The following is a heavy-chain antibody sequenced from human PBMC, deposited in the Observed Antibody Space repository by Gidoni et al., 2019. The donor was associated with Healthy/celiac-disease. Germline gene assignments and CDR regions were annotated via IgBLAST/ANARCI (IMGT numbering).Heavy chain of an antibody. Sequence: EVQLLESGGGFVQPGGSLRLSCAASGFTFSIYAMSWVRQAPGKGLEWVSAISGSGGSTYYADSVKGRFTISRDNSKNTLYLQMNSLRAEDTAVYYCAKDPRIAVAALYNWFDPWGQGTLVTVSS. CDR1: GFTFSIYA. CDR2: ISGSGGST. V-gene: IGHV3-23*01. D-gene: IGHD6-19*01. CDR3: AKDPRIAVAALYNWFDP. J-gene: IGHJ5*02.